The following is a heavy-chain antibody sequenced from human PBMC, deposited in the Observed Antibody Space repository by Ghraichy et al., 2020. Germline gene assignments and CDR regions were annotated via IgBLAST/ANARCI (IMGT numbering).Heavy chain of an antibody. Sequence: GGSLRLSCSASGFTFSSYAMHWVRQAPGKGLEYVSAISSNGGSTYYTDSVKGRFTISRDNSKNTLYLQMSSLRAEDTAVYYCVNPVCGGDCYPIWGQGTLVTVSS. J-gene: IGHJ4*02. V-gene: IGHV3-64D*06. D-gene: IGHD2-21*02. CDR2: ISSNGGST. CDR3: VNPVCGGDCYPI. CDR1: GFTFSSYA.